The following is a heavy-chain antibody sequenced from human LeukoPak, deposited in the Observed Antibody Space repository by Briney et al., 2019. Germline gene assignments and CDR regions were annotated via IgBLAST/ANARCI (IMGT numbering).Heavy chain of an antibody. D-gene: IGHD6-13*01. V-gene: IGHV3-33*01. Sequence: GGSLRLSCAASGFTFSSYGMHWVRQAPGKGLEWVAVIWYDGSNKYYADSAKGRFTISRDNSKTTLYLQMNSLRAEDTAVYYCARGRRARQQLITYYFDYWGQGTLVTVSS. CDR1: GFTFSSYG. J-gene: IGHJ4*02. CDR2: IWYDGSNK. CDR3: ARGRRARQQLITYYFDY.